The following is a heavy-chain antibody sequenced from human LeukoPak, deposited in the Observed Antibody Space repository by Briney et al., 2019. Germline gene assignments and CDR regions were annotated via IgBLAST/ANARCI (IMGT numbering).Heavy chain of an antibody. CDR3: ARGGKATVVTM. J-gene: IGHJ4*02. CDR1: GGSINSYY. Sequence: SETLSLTCTVAGGSINSYYGSWIRQPAGEGLEWMGRMYSSGSTNYNPSLKSRVSMSVDTSKNQFSLKLTSVTAADTAVYYCARGGKATVVTMWGQGILVTVSS. D-gene: IGHD4-23*01. V-gene: IGHV4-4*07. CDR2: MYSSGST.